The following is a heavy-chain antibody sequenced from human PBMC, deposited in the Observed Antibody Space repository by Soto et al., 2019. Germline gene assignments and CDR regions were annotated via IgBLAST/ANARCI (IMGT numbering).Heavy chain of an antibody. CDR2: IYSDGST. V-gene: IGHV3-53*01. Sequence: GGSLRLSCAASGFTVSSNYMSWVRQAPGKGLEWVSVIYSDGSTYYADSVKGRFTISRDNSKNTVYLQMNSLRLEDTAVYCCARERTLDYWGQGTLVTVSS. CDR3: ARERTLDY. J-gene: IGHJ4*02. CDR1: GFTVSSNY.